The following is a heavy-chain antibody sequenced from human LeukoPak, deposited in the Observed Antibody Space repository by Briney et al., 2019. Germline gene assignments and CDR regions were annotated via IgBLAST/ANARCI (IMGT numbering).Heavy chain of an antibody. D-gene: IGHD2-15*01. V-gene: IGHV4-4*02. CDR3: ARRASMGSWYFFDY. J-gene: IGHJ4*02. CDR1: GGSISSTHW. Sequence: PSGTLSLTCAVSGGSISSTHWWSWVRQPPGKGLEWIGEIFQSGRTNYNPSLKSRVTISVDKSRNQFSLKLSSVTAADTAVYYCARRASMGSWYFFDYWGQGALVTVSS. CDR2: IFQSGRT.